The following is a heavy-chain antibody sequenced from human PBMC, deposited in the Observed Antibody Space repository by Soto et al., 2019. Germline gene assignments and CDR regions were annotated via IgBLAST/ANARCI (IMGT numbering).Heavy chain of an antibody. J-gene: IGHJ6*03. CDR2: IYYSGST. CDR3: ARGHQDITMVRGVISPMDV. CDR1: GGSISSYY. V-gene: IGHV4-59*01. D-gene: IGHD3-10*01. Sequence: SETLSLTCTVSGGSISSYYWSWIRQPPGKGLEWIGYIYYSGSTNYNPSLKSRVTISVDTSKNQFSLKLSSVTAADTAVYYCARGHQDITMVRGVISPMDVWGKGTTVTVSS.